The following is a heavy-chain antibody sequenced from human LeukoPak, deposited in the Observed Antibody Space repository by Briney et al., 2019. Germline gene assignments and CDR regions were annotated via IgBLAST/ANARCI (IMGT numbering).Heavy chain of an antibody. Sequence: GGSLRLSCAASGFTFSRYSMSWVRQAPGKGLEWVANIKQDGSEKYYVDSVKGRFTISRDNAKNSLYLQMHSLRAEDTAVYYCARAGFYSSGDAFDIWGQGTMVTVSS. D-gene: IGHD6-19*01. J-gene: IGHJ3*02. V-gene: IGHV3-7*05. CDR3: ARAGFYSSGDAFDI. CDR1: GFTFSRYS. CDR2: IKQDGSEK.